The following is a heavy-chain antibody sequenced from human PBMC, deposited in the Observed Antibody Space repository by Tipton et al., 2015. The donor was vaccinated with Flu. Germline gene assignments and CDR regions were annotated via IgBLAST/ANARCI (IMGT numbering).Heavy chain of an antibody. CDR3: ARDMAIVAVAPPLGY. Sequence: SLRFSCAASGFTFSSYGMHWVRQAPGKGLEWVAVIWYDGSNKYYADSVKGRFTISRDNSKNTLYLQMNSLRAEDTAVYYCARDMAIVAVAPPLGYWGQGTLVTVSS. V-gene: IGHV3-33*01. J-gene: IGHJ4*02. CDR1: GFTFSSYG. CDR2: IWYDGSNK. D-gene: IGHD6-19*01.